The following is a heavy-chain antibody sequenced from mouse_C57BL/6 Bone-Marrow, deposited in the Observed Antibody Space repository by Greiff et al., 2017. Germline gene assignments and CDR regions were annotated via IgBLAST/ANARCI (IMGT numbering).Heavy chain of an antibody. V-gene: IGHV1-22*01. D-gene: IGHD1-1*01. CDR1: GYTFTDYN. CDR2: INPNNGGT. CDR3: ARGATVVFDY. Sequence: EVMLVESGPELVKPGASVKMSCKASGYTFTDYNMHWVKQSHGKSLEWIGYINPNNGGTSYNQKFKGKATLTVNKSSSTAYMELRSLTSEDSAVYYCARGATVVFDYWGQGTTLTVSS. J-gene: IGHJ2*01.